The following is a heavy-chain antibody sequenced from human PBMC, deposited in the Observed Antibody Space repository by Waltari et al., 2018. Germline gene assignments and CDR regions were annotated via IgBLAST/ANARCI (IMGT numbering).Heavy chain of an antibody. CDR3: ARVTTVRLFDY. CDR1: DSSITTDYY. J-gene: IGHJ4*02. CDR2: SYHTGSA. D-gene: IGHD4-4*01. Sequence: QVQLQESGPELVRPSDTLSLTCAVSDSSITTDYYWRWIRQSPGEGLEWIGSSYHTGSAYYTPSLRSRVAISVDTSKNQFSLTLNSVTAADTAVYYCARVTTVRLFDYWGQGILVTVSA. V-gene: IGHV4-38-2*01.